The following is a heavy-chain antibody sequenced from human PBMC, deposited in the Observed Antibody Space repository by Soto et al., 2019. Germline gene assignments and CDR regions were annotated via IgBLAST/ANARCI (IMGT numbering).Heavy chain of an antibody. V-gene: IGHV3-74*01. CDR2: INDYGTTI. Sequence: GGSLRLSCAASGCTLGNYWMHWVRQAPGKGLVWVSRINDYGTTINYAESVEGRFIISRDDAKSEVYLQMNNLRAEDSAVYYCARGGLEPFDSWGQGDMGTVSS. D-gene: IGHD1-1*01. CDR3: ARGGLEPFDS. J-gene: IGHJ4*02. CDR1: GCTLGNYW.